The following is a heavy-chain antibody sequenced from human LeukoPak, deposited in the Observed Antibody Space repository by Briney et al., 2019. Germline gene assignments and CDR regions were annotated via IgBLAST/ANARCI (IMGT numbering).Heavy chain of an antibody. Sequence: AASVKVSCKASGYTFTSYAMHWVRQAPGQRLEWMGWINAGSGNTKYSQKFQGRVTITRDTSASTAYMELSSLRSEDTAVYYCARVARYVFWSGYITWGQGPLVTVSS. CDR1: GYTFTSYA. V-gene: IGHV1-3*01. CDR2: INAGSGNT. J-gene: IGHJ5*02. D-gene: IGHD3-3*01. CDR3: ARVARYVFWSGYIT.